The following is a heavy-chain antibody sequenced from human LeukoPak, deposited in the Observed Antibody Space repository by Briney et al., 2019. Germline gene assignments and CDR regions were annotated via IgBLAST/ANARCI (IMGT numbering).Heavy chain of an antibody. CDR1: GGSISSRGYS. J-gene: IGHJ4*02. Sequence: PSQTLSLTCAVSGGSISSRGYSWSWIRQPLGRGLEWIGYIYHSESTYYNPSLKSRVTISVDRSKNQFSLKLSSVTAADTAVYYCARAGVERYSGSYYFDYWGQGTLVTVSS. CDR3: ARAGVERYSGSYYFDY. V-gene: IGHV4-30-2*01. D-gene: IGHD1-26*01. CDR2: IYHSEST.